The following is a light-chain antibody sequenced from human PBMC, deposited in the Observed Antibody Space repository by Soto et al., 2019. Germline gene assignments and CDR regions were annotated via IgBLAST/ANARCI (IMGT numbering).Light chain of an antibody. J-gene: IGKJ1*01. CDR3: QQYNNWPRT. CDR1: QSVSSN. CDR2: RAS. Sequence: EIVMTQSPATLSVSPGERATLSCRASQSVSSNLAWFQQNPGQAPRLLIYRASTRATGIPARFSGSGSGTEFTLTISSLQSEDFAVYYCQQYNNWPRTFGQGTKVDIK. V-gene: IGKV3-15*01.